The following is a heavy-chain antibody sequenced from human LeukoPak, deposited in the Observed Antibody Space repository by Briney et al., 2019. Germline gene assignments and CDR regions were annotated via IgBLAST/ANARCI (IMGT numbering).Heavy chain of an antibody. D-gene: IGHD4-11*01. CDR3: AKDSYDYSNYVFDY. J-gene: IGHJ4*02. Sequence: GGSLRLSCAASGFTLSDYYMSWIRQAPGKGLEWVSYISTSGRTIYYADSVKGRFTISRDNAKNSLYLQMNSLRAEDTAVYYCAKDSYDYSNYVFDYWGQGTLVTVSS. V-gene: IGHV3-11*01. CDR1: GFTLSDYY. CDR2: ISTSGRTI.